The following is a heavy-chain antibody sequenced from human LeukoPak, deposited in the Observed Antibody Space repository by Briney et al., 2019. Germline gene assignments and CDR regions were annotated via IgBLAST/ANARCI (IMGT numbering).Heavy chain of an antibody. CDR3: ARDGGAGWYFDL. V-gene: IGHV3-53*01. J-gene: IGHJ2*01. CDR2: MQSGGST. Sequence: GGSLRLSCAASGITVSSKYMSWVRQAPGKGLEWVSVMQSGGSTYYADSVKGRFTISRDNSRNTLYLQMNSLRVEDTAVYYCARDGGAGWYFDLWGRGTLVTVSS. D-gene: IGHD3-16*01. CDR1: GITVSSKY.